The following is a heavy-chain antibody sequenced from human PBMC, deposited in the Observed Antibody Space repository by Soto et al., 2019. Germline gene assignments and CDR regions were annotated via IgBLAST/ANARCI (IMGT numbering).Heavy chain of an antibody. D-gene: IGHD6-19*01. CDR2: XDXXXSXT. CDR3: ARYQIAVAGMGIDY. CDR1: GYSFTSYW. V-gene: IGHV5-10-1*01. J-gene: IGHJ4*02. Sequence: PGESLKISCKGSGYSFTSYWIIWVRQMPGKGLEWMXRXDXXXSXTXXXPXXXXHVTISADKSISTAYLQWRSLKASDAAMYYCARYQIAVAGMGIDYWGQGTLVTVSS.